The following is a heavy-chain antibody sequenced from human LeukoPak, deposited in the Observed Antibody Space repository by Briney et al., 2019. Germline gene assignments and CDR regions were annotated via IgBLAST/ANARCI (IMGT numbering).Heavy chain of an antibody. J-gene: IGHJ4*02. D-gene: IGHD1-26*01. V-gene: IGHV3-30-3*01. CDR2: ISYDGSNK. CDR1: GFTFSSDA. Sequence: PGRSLRLSCAASGFTFSSDAMHWVRQAPGRGLEWVAVISYDGSNKYYADSVKGRFTISRDNSKNTLYLQMNSLRAEDTAVYYCARPGTFWGQGTLVTVSS. CDR3: ARPGTF.